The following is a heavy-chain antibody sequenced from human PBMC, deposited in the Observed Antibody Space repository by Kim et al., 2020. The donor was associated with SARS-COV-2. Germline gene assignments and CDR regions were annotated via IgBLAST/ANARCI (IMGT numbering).Heavy chain of an antibody. J-gene: IGHJ4*02. CDR2: HSGSN. Sequence: HSGSNNYNPSLKSRVTISVDKSKNRFSLKLSSVTAADTAVYYCARGWYFDYWGQGTLVTVSS. V-gene: IGHV4-4*02. CDR3: ARGWYFDY.